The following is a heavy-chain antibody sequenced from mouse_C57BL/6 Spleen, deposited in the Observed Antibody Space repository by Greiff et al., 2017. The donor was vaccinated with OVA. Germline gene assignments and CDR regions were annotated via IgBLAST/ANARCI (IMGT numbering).Heavy chain of an antibody. CDR3: ARGGYDYDEDWFAY. D-gene: IGHD2-4*01. Sequence: EVQLQESGPGLVKPSQSLSLTCSVTGYSITSGYYWNWIRQFPGNKLEWMGYISYDGSNNYNPSLKNRISITRDTSKNQFFLKLNSVTTEDTATYYCARGGYDYDEDWFAYWGQGTLVTVSA. V-gene: IGHV3-6*01. J-gene: IGHJ3*01. CDR1: GYSITSGYY. CDR2: ISYDGSN.